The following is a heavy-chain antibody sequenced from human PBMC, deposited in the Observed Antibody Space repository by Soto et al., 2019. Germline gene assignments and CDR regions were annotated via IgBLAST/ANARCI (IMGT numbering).Heavy chain of an antibody. CDR2: ISSSSSTI. Sequence: GGSLRLSCAASGFTFSSYIMNWVRQPPGKGLEWVSYISSSSSTIYYADSVKGRFTISRDNAKNSLYLQMNSLRDEDTAVYYCARVGGYSYGSLAGYYGMDVWGQGTTVTVSS. CDR3: ARVGGYSYGSLAGYYGMDV. CDR1: GFTFSSYI. V-gene: IGHV3-48*02. D-gene: IGHD5-18*01. J-gene: IGHJ6*02.